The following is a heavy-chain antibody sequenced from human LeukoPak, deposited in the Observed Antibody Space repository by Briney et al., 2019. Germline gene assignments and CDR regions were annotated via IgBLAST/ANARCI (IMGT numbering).Heavy chain of an antibody. D-gene: IGHD6-19*01. J-gene: IGHJ5*02. CDR1: GFTFSNYD. V-gene: IGHV3-23*01. CDR3: AKDLSRAVAADWFDP. CDR2: ISDSGGST. Sequence: GGSLTLSCAASGFTFSNYDMSWPRQAPGKGLEWVSSISDSGGSTYYADSVKGRFTISRDNSKNTLYLQMTNLRAADTAVYYCAKDLSRAVAADWFDPWDQGSLVTVSS.